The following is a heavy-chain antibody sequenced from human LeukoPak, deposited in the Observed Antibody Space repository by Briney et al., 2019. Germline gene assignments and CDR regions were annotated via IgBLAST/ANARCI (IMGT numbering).Heavy chain of an antibody. CDR3: ARDRDDGYGDYHFDY. J-gene: IGHJ4*02. CDR2: INHSGST. V-gene: IGHV4-34*01. CDR1: GGSFSGYY. Sequence: TSSETLSLTCAVYGGSFSGYYWSWIRQPPGKGLEWIGEINHSGSTNYNPSLKSRVTISVDTSKNQFSLKLSSVTAADTAVYYCARDRDDGYGDYHFDYWGQGTLVTVSS. D-gene: IGHD4-17*01.